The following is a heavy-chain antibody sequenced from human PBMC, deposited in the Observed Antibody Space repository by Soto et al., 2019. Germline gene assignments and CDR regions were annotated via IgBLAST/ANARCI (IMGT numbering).Heavy chain of an antibody. Sequence: VESLKISCQGSGYTFADHWITRVRQMPGKGLEWMGRIDCGDSYTTYSPSFRGHVTISADKSLTTAYLQWSSLKASDSAMYYCASHLSARDDLGLWGRGTLVTVSS. D-gene: IGHD1-1*01. CDR3: ASHLSARDDLGL. V-gene: IGHV5-10-1*01. J-gene: IGHJ2*01. CDR1: GYTFADHW. CDR2: IDCGDSYT.